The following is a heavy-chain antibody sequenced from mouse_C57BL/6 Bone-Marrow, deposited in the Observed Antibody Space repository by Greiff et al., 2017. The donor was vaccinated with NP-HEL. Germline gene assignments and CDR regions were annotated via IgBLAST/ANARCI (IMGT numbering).Heavy chain of an antibody. Sequence: QVTLKVSGPGILQPSQTLSLTCSFSGFSLSTSGMGVSWLRQPPGKGLEWLVHTYWDDDKCYNPFPKSRLTISKDTSRKQVFLKITSVDTADTATYYCARRAHDYDKCYFDVWGTGTTVTVSS. D-gene: IGHD2-4*01. V-gene: IGHV8-12*01. CDR2: TYWDDDK. CDR3: ARRAHDYDKCYFDV. CDR1: GFSLSTSGMG. J-gene: IGHJ1*03.